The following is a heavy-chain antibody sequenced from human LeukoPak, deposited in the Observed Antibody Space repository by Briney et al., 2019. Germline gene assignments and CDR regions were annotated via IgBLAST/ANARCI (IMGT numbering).Heavy chain of an antibody. CDR3: ARDGYGWGSHDY. V-gene: IGHV3-30*04. CDR1: GFTFSSYA. J-gene: IGHJ4*02. D-gene: IGHD3-10*01. Sequence: GGSLRLSCAASGFTFSSYAMNWVRQAPGKGLEWVAIISYDGSNKYYADSVKGRFTISRDNSEKTLYLQMNSLRDEDTAVYYCARDGYGWGSHDYWGQGTLVTVSS. CDR2: ISYDGSNK.